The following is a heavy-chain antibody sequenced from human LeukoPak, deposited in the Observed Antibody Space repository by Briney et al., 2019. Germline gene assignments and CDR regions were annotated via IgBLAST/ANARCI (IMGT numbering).Heavy chain of an antibody. D-gene: IGHD6-13*01. V-gene: IGHV5-51*01. CDR3: ARSSSWYLPIDY. CDR2: IYPGDSDT. CDR1: GYSFVNYW. Sequence: GESLKISCKASGYSFVNYWIGWVRQMPGKGLEWMGIIYPGDSDTRYSPSFQGQVTISADKSISTAYLQWSSLKASDTAMYYCARSSSWYLPIDYWGQGTLVTVSS. J-gene: IGHJ4*02.